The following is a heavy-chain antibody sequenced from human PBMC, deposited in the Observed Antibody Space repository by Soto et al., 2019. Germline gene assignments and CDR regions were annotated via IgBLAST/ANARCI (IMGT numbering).Heavy chain of an antibody. Sequence: PSETLSLTCAVYGGSFSGYYWSWVRQPPGKGLEWIGEINHSGSTNYNPSLKSRVTISVDTSKNQFSLKLSSVTAADTAVYYCARGSRRGVVPAAMLAYYYYMDVWGKGTTITVSS. J-gene: IGHJ6*03. V-gene: IGHV4-34*01. CDR2: INHSGST. D-gene: IGHD2-2*01. CDR3: ARGSRRGVVPAAMLAYYYYMDV. CDR1: GGSFSGYY.